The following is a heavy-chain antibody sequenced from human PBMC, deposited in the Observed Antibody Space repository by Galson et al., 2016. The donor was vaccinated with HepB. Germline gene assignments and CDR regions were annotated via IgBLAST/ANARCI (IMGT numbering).Heavy chain of an antibody. J-gene: IGHJ3*02. CDR1: GFTFSRYT. D-gene: IGHD5-12*01. V-gene: IGHV3-21*01. CDR2: ISSSSTYI. Sequence: LRLSCAASGFTFSRYTLNWVRRAPGKGLEWVSSISSSSTYIYYADSMKGRFTISRDNAKKSLYLQMSSLRVGDTAVYYCARESSGYDYDFDIWGQGTMVTVSS. CDR3: ARESSGYDYDFDI.